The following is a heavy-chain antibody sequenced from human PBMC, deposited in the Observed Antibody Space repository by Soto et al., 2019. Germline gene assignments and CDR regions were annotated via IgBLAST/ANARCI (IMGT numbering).Heavy chain of an antibody. J-gene: IGHJ3*02. D-gene: IGHD5-18*01. Sequence: QVQLVQSGAEVKKPGASVKVSCKASGYTFTSYGLSWVRQATGQWLEWMGWNSAYNVNTNYEQKIQGRVTMTTETSTSTAYMELRSRRTDDTAVYYCARVDTGDAFDIWGQGTMVTVSS. CDR3: ARVDTGDAFDI. CDR1: GYTFTSYG. V-gene: IGHV1-18*01. CDR2: NSAYNVNT.